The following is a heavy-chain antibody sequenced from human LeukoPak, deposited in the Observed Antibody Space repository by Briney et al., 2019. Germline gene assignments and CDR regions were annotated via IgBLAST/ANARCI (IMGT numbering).Heavy chain of an antibody. CDR1: GCSFTSYW. CDR2: IDPSDSYT. J-gene: IGHJ4*02. V-gene: IGHV5-10-1*01. CDR3: AMRRIGSGSYYNDDY. D-gene: IGHD3-10*01. Sequence: GESLKISCKGSGCSFTSYWISWVRQMPRKGLEWMGRIDPSDSYTNYSPSFQGHVTISADKSISTAYLQWSSLKASDTAMYYCAMRRIGSGSYYNDDYWGQGTLVTISS.